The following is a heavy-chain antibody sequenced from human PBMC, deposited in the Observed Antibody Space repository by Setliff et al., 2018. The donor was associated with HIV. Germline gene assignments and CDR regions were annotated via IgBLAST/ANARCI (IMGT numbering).Heavy chain of an antibody. CDR1: GGSISSGSHY. CDR2: IYYSGTT. D-gene: IGHD6-19*01. J-gene: IGHJ4*02. V-gene: IGHV4-39*02. CDR3: ARDPYWLEGYFDY. Sequence: PSETLSLTCSVSGGSISSGSHYWGWIRQAPGKGLEWIGNIYYSGTTFYNPSLSSRVTMSLDTSKSSLYLQMDSLRVEDTGFYYCARDPYWLEGYFDYWGPGTLVTVSS.